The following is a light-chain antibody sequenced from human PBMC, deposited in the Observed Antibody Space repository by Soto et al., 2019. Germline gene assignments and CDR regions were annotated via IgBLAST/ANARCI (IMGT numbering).Light chain of an antibody. CDR1: QSVSSY. V-gene: IGKV3-20*01. J-gene: IGKJ5*01. Sequence: EIVLTPSPATPSLSPGERATLSCRASQSVSSYLAWYQQKPGQAPRLLIYDASTRATGIPARFSGSGSGTDFTLTISRLEPEDFAVYYCQQYGSSLITFGQGTRLDIK. CDR3: QQYGSSLIT. CDR2: DAS.